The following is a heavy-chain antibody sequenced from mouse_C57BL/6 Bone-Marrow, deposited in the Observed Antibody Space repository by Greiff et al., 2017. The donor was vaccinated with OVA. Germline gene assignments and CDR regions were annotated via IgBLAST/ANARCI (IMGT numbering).Heavy chain of an antibody. D-gene: IGHD1-3*01. CDR3: ARRSGYFDD. J-gene: IGHJ2*01. V-gene: IGHV1-59*01. CDR1: GYTFTSYW. CDR2: IDPSDSYT. Sequence: QVQLQQPGAELVRPGTSVKLSCKASGYTFTSYWMHWVKQRPGQGLEWIGVIDPSDSYTNYNQKFKGKATLTVDTSSSTAYMQLSSLTSEDSAVYYCARRSGYFDDWGKGTTLTVSS.